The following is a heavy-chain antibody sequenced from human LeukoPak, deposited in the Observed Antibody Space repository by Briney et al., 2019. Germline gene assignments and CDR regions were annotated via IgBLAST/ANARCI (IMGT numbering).Heavy chain of an antibody. J-gene: IGHJ4*02. Sequence: ASVKVSCKVSGKTLAELSMHCVRQAPQEGLEWMGGFDPEDVQIIYPQKFQDRVTMTEDTSADTAYMYVSSLKSDDTAVYYCATFAANDGDYDVAYFDHWGQGTLVTVSS. D-gene: IGHD4-17*01. V-gene: IGHV1-24*01. CDR3: ATFAANDGDYDVAYFDH. CDR2: FDPEDVQI. CDR1: GKTLAELS.